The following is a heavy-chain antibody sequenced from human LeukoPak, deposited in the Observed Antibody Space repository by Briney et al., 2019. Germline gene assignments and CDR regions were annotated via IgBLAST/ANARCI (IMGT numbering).Heavy chain of an antibody. D-gene: IGHD3-10*01. CDR3: ARRNRYYYGSGSYTVYMDV. V-gene: IGHV4-61*02. CDR1: GGSISSGSYY. J-gene: IGHJ6*03. Sequence: SQTLSLTCTVSGGSISSGSYYWSWIRQPAGKGLEWIGRIYTSGSTNYNPSLKSRVTISVDTSKNQFSLKLSSVTAADTAVYYCARRNRYYYGSGSYTVYMDVWGKGTTVTVSS. CDR2: IYTSGST.